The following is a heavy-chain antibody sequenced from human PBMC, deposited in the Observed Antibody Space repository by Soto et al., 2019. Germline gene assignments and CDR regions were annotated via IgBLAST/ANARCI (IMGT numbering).Heavy chain of an antibody. Sequence: QVQLVQSGAEVKKPGSSVKVSCKASGGTFRTSAISWVRQAPGQGLEWVGGIMPVFRRPKYAQNFQGRVTSSAGESTSTAYTEPSSLRSDDTAAYYCARDKDRPQLGGNYYYILDVWAQGTAVTVSS. CDR2: IMPVFRRP. CDR3: ARDKDRPQLGGNYYYILDV. CDR1: GGTFRTSA. J-gene: IGHJ6*02. V-gene: IGHV1-69*12. D-gene: IGHD3-3*02.